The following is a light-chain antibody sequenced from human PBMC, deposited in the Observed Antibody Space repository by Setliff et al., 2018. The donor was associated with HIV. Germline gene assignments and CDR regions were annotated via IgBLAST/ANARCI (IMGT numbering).Light chain of an antibody. CDR2: DDN. J-gene: IGLJ2*01. CDR3: QVWDSSSDLVV. Sequence: SYELTQAPSVSVAPGKTARITCGGNNIGSKSVLWYQQKPGQAPVLVVYDDNDRPSGIPERFSGSNSGNTATLTISRVEAGDEADYYCQVWDSSSDLVVFGGGTK. V-gene: IGLV3-21*03. CDR1: NIGSKS.